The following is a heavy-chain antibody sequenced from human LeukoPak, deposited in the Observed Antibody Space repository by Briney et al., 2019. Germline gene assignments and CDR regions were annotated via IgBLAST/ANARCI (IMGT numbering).Heavy chain of an antibody. J-gene: IGHJ4*02. CDR2: ISGRDAST. CDR3: ARAGNIRFDY. V-gene: IGHV3-23*01. CDR1: GFTFSTYA. D-gene: IGHD2/OR15-2a*01. Sequence: GGSLRLSCAASGFTFSTYAMSWVRQAPGKGLEWVSGISGRDASTYYADSVKGRFTRDNSKNMLYLQMNSLRAEDTAVYYCARAGNIRFDYWGQGTLVTVSS.